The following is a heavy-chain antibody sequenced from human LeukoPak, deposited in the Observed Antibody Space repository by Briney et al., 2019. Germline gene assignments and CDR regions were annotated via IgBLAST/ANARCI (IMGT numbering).Heavy chain of an antibody. Sequence: ASVKVSCKASGYTFTNYYIHWVRQTPGQGLECMGIINPSGGSTSYAQKFQGRVTMTRDMSTSTVYMELSNLRSEDTAVYYCAKGDKPVIAMVKFDYWGQGTLVTVSS. CDR2: INPSGGST. D-gene: IGHD5-18*01. V-gene: IGHV1-46*01. CDR1: GYTFTNYY. J-gene: IGHJ4*02. CDR3: AKGDKPVIAMVKFDY.